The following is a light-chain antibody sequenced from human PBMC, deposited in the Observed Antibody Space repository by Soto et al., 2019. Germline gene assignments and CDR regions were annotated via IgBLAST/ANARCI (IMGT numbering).Light chain of an antibody. CDR3: AAWDDSLSSPV. Sequence: QAVVTQTPSASATPGQRVIISCSGSGSNIGSNYVYWYQQLPGTAPKLLISRNDERPSGVPDRFSGSKSGTSGSLAISGLRSEDEADYYCAAWDDSLSSPVFGGGTKLTVL. CDR1: GSNIGSNY. J-gene: IGLJ2*01. V-gene: IGLV1-47*01. CDR2: RND.